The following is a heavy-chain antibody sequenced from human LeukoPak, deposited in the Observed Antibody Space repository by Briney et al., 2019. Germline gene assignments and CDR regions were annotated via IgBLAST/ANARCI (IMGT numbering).Heavy chain of an antibody. CDR1: GFTFSSYA. V-gene: IGHV3-23*01. D-gene: IGHD6-19*01. CDR2: ISGSGGST. J-gene: IGHJ4*02. CDR3: AKAAVSGWSRTTQFDY. Sequence: PGGSLRLSCAASGFTFSSYAMSWVRQAPGKGLEWVSAISGSGGSTYYADSVKGRFTISRDNSKNTLYLQMNSLRAEDTAVYYCAKAAVSGWSRTTQFDYWGQGTLATVSS.